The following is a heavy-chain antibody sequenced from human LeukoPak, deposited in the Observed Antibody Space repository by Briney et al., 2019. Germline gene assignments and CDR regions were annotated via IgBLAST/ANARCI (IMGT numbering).Heavy chain of an antibody. CDR2: IIPIFGTA. CDR1: GNTLTGYY. D-gene: IGHD5-12*01. V-gene: IGHV1-69*13. Sequence: VASVKVSCKASGNTLTGYYMHWVRQAPGQGLEWMGGIIPIFGTANYAQKFQGRVTITADESTSTAYMELSSLRSEDTAVYYCASEVATFVGYYFDYWGQGTLVTVSS. CDR3: ASEVATFVGYYFDY. J-gene: IGHJ4*02.